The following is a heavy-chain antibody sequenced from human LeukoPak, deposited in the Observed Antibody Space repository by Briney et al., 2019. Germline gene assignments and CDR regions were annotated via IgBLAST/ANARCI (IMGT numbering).Heavy chain of an antibody. CDR1: GFTFSSYA. CDR3: AKYPRQWLVSYYFDY. Sequence: GGSLRLSCAASGFTFSSYAMSWVRQAPGKGLEWVSAISGSGGSTYYADSVKGRFTISRDNSKNTLYLQMNSLRAEDTAVYSCAKYPRQWLVSYYFDYWGQGTLVTVSS. CDR2: ISGSGGST. V-gene: IGHV3-23*01. D-gene: IGHD6-19*01. J-gene: IGHJ4*02.